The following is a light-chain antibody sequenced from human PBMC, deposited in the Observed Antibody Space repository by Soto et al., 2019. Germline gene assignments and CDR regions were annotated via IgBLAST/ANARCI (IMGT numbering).Light chain of an antibody. Sequence: DIVMTQSPYSLAVSLGERATINCRSSQSVLYSSNNKNYLDWYQQKPGQPPKLLIYWASTRESGVPDRFSGSGSGTDFTLTISSLQAEDVAVYYCQQYYSAPLTFGGGTRLEIK. CDR3: QQYYSAPLT. CDR1: QSVLYSSNNKNY. J-gene: IGKJ5*01. V-gene: IGKV4-1*01. CDR2: WAS.